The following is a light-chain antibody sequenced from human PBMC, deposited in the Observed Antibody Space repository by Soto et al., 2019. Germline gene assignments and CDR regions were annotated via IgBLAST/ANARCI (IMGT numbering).Light chain of an antibody. CDR1: RTINNNY. CDR3: QQYGSSPFT. J-gene: IGKJ3*01. V-gene: IGKV3-20*01. CDR2: GAS. Sequence: EIVLTQSPGTLSLSPGERATLSCRASRTINNNYLTWYQQKPGQAPRLLIYGASSRATGIPDRFSGSGSGTDFTLTISRLEPEDFAVYYCQQYGSSPFTFGPGTKVDIK.